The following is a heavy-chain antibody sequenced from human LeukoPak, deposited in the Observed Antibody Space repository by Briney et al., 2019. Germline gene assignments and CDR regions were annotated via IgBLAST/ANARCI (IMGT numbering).Heavy chain of an antibody. V-gene: IGHV1-18*01. D-gene: IGHD3-10*01. CDR2: ISAYNGNT. CDR1: GYTFTSYG. J-gene: IGHJ5*02. Sequence: ASVKVSCKASGYTFTSYGISWVRQAPGQGLEWMGWISAYNGNTNYAQKLQGRVTMTTDTSTSTAYMELRSLRSDDTAVYYCARDTITMVRGVIIFRWFDPWGQGTLVTVSS. CDR3: ARDTITMVRGVIIFRWFDP.